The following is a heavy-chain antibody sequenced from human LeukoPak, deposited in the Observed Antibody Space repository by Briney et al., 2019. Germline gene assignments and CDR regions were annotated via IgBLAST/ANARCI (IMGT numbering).Heavy chain of an antibody. J-gene: IGHJ3*02. CDR3: ARGGPDYYYDIQAGFDI. CDR1: GGSISSSSYY. Sequence: PSETLSLTCTVSGGSISSSSYYWSWIRQPAGKGLEWIGRIYTSGSTNYNPSLKSRVTMSVDTSKNQFSLKLSSVTAADTAVYYCARGGPDYYYDIQAGFDIWGQGTMVTVSS. V-gene: IGHV4-61*02. D-gene: IGHD3-22*01. CDR2: IYTSGST.